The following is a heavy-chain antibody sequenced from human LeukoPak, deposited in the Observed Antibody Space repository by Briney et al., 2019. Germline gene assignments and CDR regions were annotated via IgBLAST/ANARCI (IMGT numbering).Heavy chain of an antibody. CDR2: DGET. V-gene: IGHV1-24*01. Sequence: DGETIYAQKFQGRVTMTEDTSTDTAYMELSSLRSEDTAVYYCATGPVVVPAAILPFWFDPWGQGTLVTVSS. D-gene: IGHD2-2*02. CDR3: ATGPVVVPAAILPFWFDP. J-gene: IGHJ5*02.